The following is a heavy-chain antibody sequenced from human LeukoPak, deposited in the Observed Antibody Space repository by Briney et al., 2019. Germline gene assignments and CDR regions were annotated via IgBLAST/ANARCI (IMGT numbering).Heavy chain of an antibody. Sequence: SQTLSITCTVSGGSISSGDYYWSWIRQPPGKGLEWIGYIYYSGSTYYNPSLKSRVTISVDTSKNQFSLKLSSVTAADTAVYYCARDIAVAGTGNWFDPWGQGTLVTVSS. V-gene: IGHV4-30-4*08. CDR1: GGSISSGDYY. CDR2: IYYSGST. D-gene: IGHD6-19*01. J-gene: IGHJ5*02. CDR3: ARDIAVAGTGNWFDP.